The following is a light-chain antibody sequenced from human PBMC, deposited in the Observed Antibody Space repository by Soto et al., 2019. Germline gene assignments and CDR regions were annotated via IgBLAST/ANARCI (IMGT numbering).Light chain of an antibody. CDR2: AAS. V-gene: IGKV1-27*01. Sequence: DIPMTQSPSSLSASVGDRVTITCRASQGISNYLAWYQQRPLKVPKLLIYAASTLQSGVPSRCSGRGSGTDFTLTINSLQPEDVETYYCHRYNSALFTFGPGTKVYIK. CDR3: HRYNSALFT. J-gene: IGKJ3*01. CDR1: QGISNY.